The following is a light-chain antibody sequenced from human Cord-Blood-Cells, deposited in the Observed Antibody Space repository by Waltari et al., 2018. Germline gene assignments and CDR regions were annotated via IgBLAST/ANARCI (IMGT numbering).Light chain of an antibody. CDR1: SSDVGGYNY. CDR2: DVS. V-gene: IGLV2-14*01. Sequence: QSALTQPASVSGSPGQSITISCTGTSSDVGGYNYVYWYQQHPGKAPKLMIYDVSKRPSGVSKRCSGSKSGNTASLAISVHQAEDEADYYCSSYTSSSTVVFGGGTKLTVL. CDR3: SSYTSSSTVV. J-gene: IGLJ2*01.